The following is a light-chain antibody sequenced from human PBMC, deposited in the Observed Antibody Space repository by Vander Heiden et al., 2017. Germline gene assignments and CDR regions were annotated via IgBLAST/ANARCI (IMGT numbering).Light chain of an antibody. J-gene: IGKJ2*01. CDR1: QSVSSN. V-gene: IGKV3-15*01. CDR3: QQYNNWPYT. Sequence: EIVMTQSPATLSVSPGERATLSCWASQSVSSNFAWYQQKPGQAPRLLIYGASTRATDIPARFSGSGSGTEFTLTISSLQSEDFAVYYCQQYNNWPYTFGQGTKLEIK. CDR2: GAS.